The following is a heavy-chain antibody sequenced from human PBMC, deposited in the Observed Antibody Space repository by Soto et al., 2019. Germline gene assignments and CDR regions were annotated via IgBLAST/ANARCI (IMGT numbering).Heavy chain of an antibody. Sequence: SETLSLTCAVSGGYISGGYYSWSWIRQPPGKGLEWIGFIYHSGSTYYNPSLKSRVTISVDRSENQFSLKLTSVTAADTAVYYCVRESTTSGPNWFDTWGPGILVTVSS. CDR1: GGYISGGYYS. J-gene: IGHJ5*02. CDR2: IYHSGST. CDR3: VRESTTSGPNWFDT. D-gene: IGHD1-1*01. V-gene: IGHV4-30-2*01.